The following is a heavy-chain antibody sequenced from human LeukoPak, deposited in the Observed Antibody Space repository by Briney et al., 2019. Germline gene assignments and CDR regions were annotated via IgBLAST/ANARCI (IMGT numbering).Heavy chain of an antibody. D-gene: IGHD1-26*01. J-gene: IGHJ4*02. CDR2: VWYDGSNK. CDR3: AAHHGELGYFDY. CDR1: GFTFSSYG. V-gene: IGHV3-33*01. Sequence: GRSLRLSCAASGFTFSSYGMHWVRQAPGKGLEWVAVVWYDGSNKYYADSVKGRFTISRDNSKNTLYLEMNSLRAEDTAVYYCAAHHGELGYFDYWGQGTLVTVSS.